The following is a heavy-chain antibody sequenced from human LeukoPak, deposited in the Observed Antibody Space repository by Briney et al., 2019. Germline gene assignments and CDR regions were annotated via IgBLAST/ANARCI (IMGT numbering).Heavy chain of an antibody. CDR2: IDWDDDK. J-gene: IGHJ4*02. D-gene: IGHD6-19*01. CDR3: AQIQGYSSLFDY. Sequence: MKSGPTLVKPTQTLTLTCTFSGFSLSTSGMCVSWIRQPPGKALEWLARIDWDDDKYYSTSLKTRLTISKDTSKNQVVLTMTNMDPVDTATYYCAQIQGYSSLFDYWGQGTLVTVSS. V-gene: IGHV2-70*11. CDR1: GFSLSTSGMC.